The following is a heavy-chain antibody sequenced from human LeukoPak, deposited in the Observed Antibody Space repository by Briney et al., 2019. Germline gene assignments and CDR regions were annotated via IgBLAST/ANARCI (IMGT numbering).Heavy chain of an antibody. D-gene: IGHD4-11*01. J-gene: IGHJ6*02. CDR1: GGSFSGYY. CDR3: ARGRISNPYYYYYGMDV. V-gene: IGHV4-34*01. Sequence: SETLSLTCAVYGGSFSGYYWSWIRQPPGKGLEWIGEINHSGSTNYNPSLKSRVTISVDTSKNQFSLKLSSVTAADTAVYYCARGRISNPYYYYYGMDVWGQGTTVTVSS. CDR2: INHSGST.